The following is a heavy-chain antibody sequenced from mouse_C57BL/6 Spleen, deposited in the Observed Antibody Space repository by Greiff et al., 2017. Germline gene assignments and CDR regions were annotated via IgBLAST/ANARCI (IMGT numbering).Heavy chain of an antibody. J-gene: IGHJ3*01. D-gene: IGHD2-4*01. CDR2: IYPRSGNT. CDR1: GYTFTSYG. V-gene: IGHV1-81*01. CDR3: ATIYDYPFAY. Sequence: QVQLKESGAELARPGASVKLSCKASGYTFTSYGISWVKQRTGQGLEWIGEIYPRSGNTYYNEKFKGKATLTADKSSSTAYMELRSLTSEDSAVYFCATIYDYPFAYWGQGTLVTVSA.